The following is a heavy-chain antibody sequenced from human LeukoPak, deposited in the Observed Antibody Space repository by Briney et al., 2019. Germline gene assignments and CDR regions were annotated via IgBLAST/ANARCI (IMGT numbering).Heavy chain of an antibody. D-gene: IGHD3-10*02. CDR1: GFRFSTYS. CDR3: ARDYVLAFDY. V-gene: IGHV3-48*01. Sequence: GGSLRLSCAASGFRFSTYSMNWVRQAPGKGLEWISYISHSGGAEHYTDSVKGRFTISRDNAKNALYLQMNSLRAEDTAVYFCARDYVLAFDYWSQGTLVTVSS. J-gene: IGHJ4*02. CDR2: ISHSGGAE.